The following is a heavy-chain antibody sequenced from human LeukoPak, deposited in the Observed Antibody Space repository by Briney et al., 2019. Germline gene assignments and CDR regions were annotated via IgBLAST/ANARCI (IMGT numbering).Heavy chain of an antibody. D-gene: IGHD2-21*02. CDR1: GGSISTSSYY. CDR2: IYYSGST. Sequence: SETLSLTCTVSGGSISTSSYYWGWIRQRPGKGLEWIGSIYYSGSTNYNPSLKSRVTMSVDTPKNQFSLKLTSVTAADTAVYYCARSDSESFDPWGQGTLVTVSS. J-gene: IGHJ5*02. CDR3: ARSDSESFDP. V-gene: IGHV4-39*07.